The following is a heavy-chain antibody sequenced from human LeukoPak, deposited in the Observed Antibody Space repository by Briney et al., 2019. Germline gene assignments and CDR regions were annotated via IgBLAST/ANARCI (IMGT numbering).Heavy chain of an antibody. CDR3: ARDSVLDP. J-gene: IGHJ5*02. Sequence: GGSLRLSCAASGFTFSSYTMNWVRQAPGKGLEWVSSISSSSSYIYYADSVKGRFVISRDNAKNSLYLQMNSLRDEDTAIYYCARDSVLDPWGQGTPVTVSS. CDR2: ISSSSSYI. V-gene: IGHV3-21*01. CDR1: GFTFSSYT. D-gene: IGHD3-10*01.